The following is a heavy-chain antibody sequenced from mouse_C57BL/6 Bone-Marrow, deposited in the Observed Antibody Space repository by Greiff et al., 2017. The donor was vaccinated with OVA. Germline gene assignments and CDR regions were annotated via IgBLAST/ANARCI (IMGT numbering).Heavy chain of an antibody. V-gene: IGHV1-26*01. CDR2: INPNNGGT. D-gene: IGHD1-1*01. J-gene: IGHJ1*03. CDR3: ARPLDYYGSSYWYFDV. CDR1: GYTITDYY. Sequence: EVQLQQSGPELVKPGASVKISCKASGYTITDYYMNWVKQSHGKSLEWIGDINPNNGGTSYNQKFKGKATLTVDKYSSTAYMELRILTSEDSAVYYCARPLDYYGSSYWYFDVWGTGTTVTVSA.